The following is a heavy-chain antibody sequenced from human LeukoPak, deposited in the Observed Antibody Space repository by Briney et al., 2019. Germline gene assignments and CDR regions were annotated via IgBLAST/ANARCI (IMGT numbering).Heavy chain of an antibody. V-gene: IGHV3-48*03. Sequence: PGGSLRLSCAASGFSLSSFEMNWVRQAPGKGLEWIAYIDNDGWATSYYADSVKGRFTITRDDAKSSLYLQMDSLTVEDTAVYYCARDLIGWSLDPSGQGTLVTVSS. CDR1: GFSLSSFE. J-gene: IGHJ5*02. CDR3: ARDLIGWSLDP. CDR2: IDNDGWAT. D-gene: IGHD2-2*03.